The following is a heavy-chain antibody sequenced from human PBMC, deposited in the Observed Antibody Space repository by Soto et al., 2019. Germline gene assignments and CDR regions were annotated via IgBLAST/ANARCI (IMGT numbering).Heavy chain of an antibody. CDR3: ARIAAAGPPYYYYGMDV. Sequence: QVQLVQSGAEVKKPGASVKVSCKASGGTFSSYAISWVRQAPGQGLEWMGGIIPIFGTANYAQKIQGRVTITADESTSTAYMELSSLRAEDTAVYYCARIAAAGPPYYYYGMDVWGQGTTVTVSS. V-gene: IGHV1-69*01. CDR1: GGTFSSYA. D-gene: IGHD6-13*01. CDR2: IIPIFGTA. J-gene: IGHJ6*02.